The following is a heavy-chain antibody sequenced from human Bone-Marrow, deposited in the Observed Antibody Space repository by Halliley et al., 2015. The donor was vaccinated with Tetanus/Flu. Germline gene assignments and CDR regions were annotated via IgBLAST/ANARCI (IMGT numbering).Heavy chain of an antibody. CDR3: ARRLILPNALDS. CDR2: SSGSGFNT. Sequence: EWVSRSSGSGFNTYYADSVKGRFTVSRDNSNNTLYLQMNSLRADDTAVYFCARRLILPNALDSWGQGALVTVSS. V-gene: IGHV3-23*01. D-gene: IGHD2-15*01. J-gene: IGHJ4*02.